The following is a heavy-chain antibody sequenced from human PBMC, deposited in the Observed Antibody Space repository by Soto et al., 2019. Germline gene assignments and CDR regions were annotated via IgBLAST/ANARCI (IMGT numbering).Heavy chain of an antibody. CDR3: VRYCGGDCYLYYYGMDV. V-gene: IGHV4-38-2*01. Sequence: PSETLSLTCAVSGESISSGYYWGWIRQPPGKGLEWIGSIYHSGSTYYNPSLKSRVTISVDTSKNQFSLKLSSVTAADTAVYYCVRYCGGDCYLYYYGMDVWGQGTTVTVSS. CDR2: IYHSGST. D-gene: IGHD2-21*02. CDR1: GESISSGYY. J-gene: IGHJ6*02.